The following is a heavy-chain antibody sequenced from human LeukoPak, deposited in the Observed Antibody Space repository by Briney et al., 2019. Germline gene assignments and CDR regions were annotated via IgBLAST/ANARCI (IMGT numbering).Heavy chain of an antibody. CDR2: IYTSGST. V-gene: IGHV4-4*07. CDR1: GFTVSSNY. J-gene: IGHJ5*02. CDR3: ARRKNAGLSYDILTGPRYNWFDP. D-gene: IGHD3-9*01. Sequence: GSLRLSCAASGFTVSSNYMSWIRQPAGKGLEWIGRIYTSGSTNYNSSLKSRVTMSVDTSKNQFSLKLSSVTAADTAVYYRARRKNAGLSYDILTGPRYNWFDPWGQGTLVTVSS.